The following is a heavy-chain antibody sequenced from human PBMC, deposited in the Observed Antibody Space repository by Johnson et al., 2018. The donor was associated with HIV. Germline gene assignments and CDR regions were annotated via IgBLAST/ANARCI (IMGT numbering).Heavy chain of an antibody. D-gene: IGHD3-16*01. CDR3: ARDPSRLRQSDI. CDR2: INWNGGST. V-gene: IGHV3-20*04. CDR1: GFTFDDYD. J-gene: IGHJ3*02. Sequence: VQLVESGGGVIRPGGSLRLSCAASGFTFDDYDMSWVRQAPGMGLEWVSGINWNGGSTGYADSVKGRFTISRDNAKNSLYLQMNSLRAEDTAVYYCARDPSRLRQSDIWGQGTMVTVSS.